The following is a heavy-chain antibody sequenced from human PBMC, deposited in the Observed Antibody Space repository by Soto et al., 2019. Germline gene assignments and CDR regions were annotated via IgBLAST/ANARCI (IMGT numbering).Heavy chain of an antibody. CDR1: GFTFSSYT. CDR2: INSIGSYL. Sequence: EVRLVESGGGLVKSGGSLRLSCAASGFTFSSYTMNWVRQAPGRGLEWVSNINSIGSYLWYVDSVQGRFTISRDNTKNSLNLKMNSSWAEDTAVYYCARVGITCLRGRIRGEHYGLDVWGQGNMVSVSS. CDR3: ARVGITCLRGRIRGEHYGLDV. J-gene: IGHJ6*02. D-gene: IGHD3-10*01. V-gene: IGHV3-21*01.